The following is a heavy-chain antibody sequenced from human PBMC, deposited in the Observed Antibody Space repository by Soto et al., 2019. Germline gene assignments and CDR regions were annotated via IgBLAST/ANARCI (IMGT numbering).Heavy chain of an antibody. CDR2: ISGSGGST. D-gene: IGHD3-9*01. CDR3: AKEDTTSVLRYFDWSSLGFDP. J-gene: IGHJ5*02. Sequence: GGSLRLSCAASGFTFSSYAMSWVRQAPGKGLEWVSAISGSGGSTYYADSVKGRFTISGDNSKNTLYLQMNSLRAEDTAVYYCAKEDTTSVLRYFDWSSLGFDPWGQGTLVTVSS. V-gene: IGHV3-23*01. CDR1: GFTFSSYA.